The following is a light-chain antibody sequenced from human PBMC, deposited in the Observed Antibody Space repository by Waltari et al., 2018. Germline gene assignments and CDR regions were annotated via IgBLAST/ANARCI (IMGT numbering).Light chain of an antibody. J-gene: IGLJ3*02. CDR2: TTT. CDR3: LLYSGGEWV. V-gene: IGLV7-43*01. Sequence: QTVVTQEPSLAVSPGETVTLNCAPSPGAATSGYYPTWFQQRPGQAPRALIYTTTNRHSWTPARFSGSLFGGKAALTLSGVQPEDEADYYCLLYSGGEWVFGGGTKLTVL. CDR1: PGAATSGYY.